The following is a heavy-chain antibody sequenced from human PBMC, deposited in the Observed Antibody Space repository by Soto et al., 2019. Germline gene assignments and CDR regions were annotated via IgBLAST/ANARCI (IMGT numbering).Heavy chain of an antibody. J-gene: IGHJ6*02. CDR2: ISSASNHI. D-gene: IGHD3-3*01. Sequence: GGSLRLFCAASGFNFSSYNINWVRQAPGKGLEWVSSISSASNHIFYADSVKGRFTISRDNAKSSLNLQMNSLRAEDTAVYYCAKDRGRGSPVSGGMDVWGQGTTVTV. V-gene: IGHV3-21*01. CDR3: AKDRGRGSPVSGGMDV. CDR1: GFNFSSYN.